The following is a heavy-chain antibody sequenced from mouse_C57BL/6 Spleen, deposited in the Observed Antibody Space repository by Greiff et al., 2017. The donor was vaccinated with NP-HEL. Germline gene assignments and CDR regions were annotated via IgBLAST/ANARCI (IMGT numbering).Heavy chain of an antibody. J-gene: IGHJ3*01. D-gene: IGHD2-3*01. CDR3: AREEVDGFAY. Sequence: QVQLKESGPELVKPGASVKISCKASGYAFSSSWMNWVKQRPGKGLEWIGRIYPGDGDTNYNGKFKGKATLTADKSSSTAYMQLSSLTSEDSAVYFCAREEVDGFAYWGQGTLVTVSA. CDR1: GYAFSSSW. CDR2: IYPGDGDT. V-gene: IGHV1-82*01.